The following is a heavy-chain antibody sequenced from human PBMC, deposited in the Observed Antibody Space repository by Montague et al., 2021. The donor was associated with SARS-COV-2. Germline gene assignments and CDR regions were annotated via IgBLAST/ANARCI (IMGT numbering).Heavy chain of an antibody. CDR2: SYHRPKWYN. V-gene: IGHV6-1*01. CDR1: GDSVARNGAA. CDR3: ARTSASSDY. D-gene: IGHD1-26*01. J-gene: IGHJ4*02. Sequence: CAISGDSVARNGAAWNWNRQSPAGGLERQGGSYHRPKWYNDYAVSVKSRITINPDTSKNQISLQLNSVTPEDTAVYYCARTSASSDYWGQGTLVTVSS.